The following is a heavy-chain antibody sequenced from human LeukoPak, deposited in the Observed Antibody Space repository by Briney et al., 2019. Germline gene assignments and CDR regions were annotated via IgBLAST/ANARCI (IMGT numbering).Heavy chain of an antibody. D-gene: IGHD1-26*01. CDR2: ISSSGTTI. CDR3: ARRRDSGSLQHFDY. V-gene: IGHV3-11*01. CDR1: GFAFSDYY. Sequence: SGGSLRLSCAASGFAFSDYYMSWIRQAPGKGLEWVSYISSSGTTIYYADSVKGRFTISRDNAKNSLYLQMNSLRAEDTAVYYCARRRDSGSLQHFDYWGQGTLVTVSS. J-gene: IGHJ4*02.